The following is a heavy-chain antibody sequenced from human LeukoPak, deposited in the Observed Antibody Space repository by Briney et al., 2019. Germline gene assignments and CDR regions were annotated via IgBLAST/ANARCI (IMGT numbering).Heavy chain of an antibody. Sequence: SETLSLTCTVSGYSISSGYYWGWIRPPPGKGLEWIGSIYHSGSTYYNPSLKSRVTISVDTSKNQFSLKLSSVTAADTAVYYCARGRTGYHLLPTKKDYSYYYMDVWDKGTTVTVSS. CDR3: ARGRTGYHLLPTKKDYSYYYMDV. V-gene: IGHV4-38-2*02. D-gene: IGHD2-2*01. CDR2: IYHSGST. CDR1: GYSISSGYY. J-gene: IGHJ6*03.